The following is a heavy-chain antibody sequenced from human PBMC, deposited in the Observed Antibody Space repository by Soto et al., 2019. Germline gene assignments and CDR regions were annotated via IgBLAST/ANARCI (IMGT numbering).Heavy chain of an antibody. V-gene: IGHV4-39*01. D-gene: IGHD3-9*01. Sequence: PSETLSLTCTVSGGSISSSSYYWCWIRQPPGKGLEWIGSIYYSGSTYYNPSLKSRVTISVDTSKNQFSLKLSSVTAADTAVYYCARRQAYYDILTGYYLGAYFDYWGQGTLVTVSS. CDR2: IYYSGST. CDR3: ARRQAYYDILTGYYLGAYFDY. J-gene: IGHJ4*02. CDR1: GGSISSSSYY.